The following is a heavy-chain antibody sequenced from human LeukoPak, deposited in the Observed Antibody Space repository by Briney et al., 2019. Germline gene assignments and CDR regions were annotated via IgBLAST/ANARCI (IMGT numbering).Heavy chain of an antibody. CDR3: ARVWELSYDH. CDR2: IYSDGSR. CDR1: GFTFSSYA. D-gene: IGHD3-10*01. V-gene: IGHV3-23*03. J-gene: IGHJ4*02. Sequence: GGSLRLSCAASGFTFSSYAMSWVRQAPGKGLEWVSVIYSDGSRYYADTVKGRFTISRDNSKNTVDLLVNSPRAEDTAMYYCARVWELSYDHWGQGILVTVSS.